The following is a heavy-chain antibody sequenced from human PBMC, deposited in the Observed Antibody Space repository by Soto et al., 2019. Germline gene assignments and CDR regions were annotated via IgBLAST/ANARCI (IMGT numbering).Heavy chain of an antibody. CDR1: GGSISSGGYY. V-gene: IGHV4-31*03. D-gene: IGHD4-4*01. CDR3: ARTTRSHRSHFWFDP. CDR2: IYYSGST. Sequence: QVQLQESGPGLVKPSQTLSLTCTVSGGSISSGGYYWSWIRQHPGKGLEWIGYIYYSGSTYYNPSLKSRVTISVDTSKNQFSLKLSSVTAADAAVYYCARTTRSHRSHFWFDPWGQGTLVTVSS. J-gene: IGHJ5*02.